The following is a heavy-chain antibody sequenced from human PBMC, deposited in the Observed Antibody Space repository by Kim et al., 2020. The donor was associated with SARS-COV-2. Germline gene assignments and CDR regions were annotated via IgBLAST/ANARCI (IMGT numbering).Heavy chain of an antibody. J-gene: IGHJ4*02. Sequence: SETLSLTCAVSGGSISDTNHYWGWIRQPPGKGLEWIGTIYYGGITYYNPSLESRVAMSVDTSRHQFSLRLSSVTAADSSVYFCARRANGFWFFFDFWGPG. V-gene: IGHV4-39*01. D-gene: IGHD3-3*01. CDR1: GGSISDTNHY. CDR2: IYYGGIT. CDR3: ARRANGFWFFFDF.